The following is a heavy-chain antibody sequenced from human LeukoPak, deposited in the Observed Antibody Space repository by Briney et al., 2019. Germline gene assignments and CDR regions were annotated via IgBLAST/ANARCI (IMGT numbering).Heavy chain of an antibody. V-gene: IGHV3-30*01. CDR3: ARDRAADY. Sequence: GGSLRLSCAASGFTFSSYAMHWVRQAPGKGLEWVAVISYDGSNKYYADSVKGRITISRDNSKNTLYLQMNSLRAEDTAVYYCARDRAADYWGQGTLVTVSS. D-gene: IGHD2-15*01. CDR1: GFTFSSYA. J-gene: IGHJ4*02. CDR2: ISYDGSNK.